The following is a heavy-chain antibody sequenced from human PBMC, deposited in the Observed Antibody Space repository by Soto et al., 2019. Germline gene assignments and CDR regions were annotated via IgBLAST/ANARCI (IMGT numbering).Heavy chain of an antibody. D-gene: IGHD6-19*01. V-gene: IGHV4-39*01. CDR3: ARRHSSGWKGDHWFDP. Sequence: SETLSLTCTVSGGSISSSSYYWGWIRQPPGKGLEWIGSIYYSGSTYYNPSLKSRVTISVDTSKNQFSLKLSSVTAADTAVYYCARRHSSGWKGDHWFDPWGQGTLVTVSS. CDR2: IYYSGST. J-gene: IGHJ5*02. CDR1: GGSISSSSYY.